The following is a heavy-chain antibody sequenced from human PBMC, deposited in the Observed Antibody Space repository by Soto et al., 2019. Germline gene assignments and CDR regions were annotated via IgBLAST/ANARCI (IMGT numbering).Heavy chain of an antibody. CDR3: ASIIGVRPYSYDSSGYYLPYDP. CDR1: GGTFSSYA. D-gene: IGHD3-22*01. V-gene: IGHV1-69*13. CDR2: IIPIFGTA. J-gene: IGHJ5*02. Sequence: ASVKVSCKASGGTFSSYAISWVRQAPRQGLEWMGVIIPIFGTANYAQKFQGRVTITADESTRTAYMELSSLRSEDTAVYYCASIIGVRPYSYDSSGYYLPYDPWDQGTLVTAS.